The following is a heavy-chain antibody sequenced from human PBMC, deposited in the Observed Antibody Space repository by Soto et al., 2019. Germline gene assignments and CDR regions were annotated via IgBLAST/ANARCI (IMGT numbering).Heavy chain of an antibody. J-gene: IGHJ4*02. CDR1: GFTFSSYW. D-gene: IGHD2-2*01. Sequence: EVQLVESGGGLVQSGGSLRLSCAASGFTFSSYWMSWVRQGPGKGPEWVANIKQDGSEIYYVDSVKGRFTISRDNAKSRLYLQMTSLRAEDTAVYHCAKSISAIPGDSWGQGTLVTVSS. CDR2: IKQDGSEI. V-gene: IGHV3-7*05. CDR3: AKSISAIPGDS.